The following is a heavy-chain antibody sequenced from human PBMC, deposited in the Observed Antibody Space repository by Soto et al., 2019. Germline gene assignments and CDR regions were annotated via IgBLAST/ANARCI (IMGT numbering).Heavy chain of an antibody. V-gene: IGHV4-4*07. CDR1: GASISGYY. CDR2: IYATGAT. D-gene: IGHD1-1*01. Sequence: SETLSLTCTVSGASISGYYWSWIRKSAGKGLEWIGRIYATGATDYNPSLKSRVMMSVDTSKKQFSLKLRSVTAADTAVYYCVRDGTKTLRDWFDPWGQGISVTVSS. J-gene: IGHJ5*02. CDR3: VRDGTKTLRDWFDP.